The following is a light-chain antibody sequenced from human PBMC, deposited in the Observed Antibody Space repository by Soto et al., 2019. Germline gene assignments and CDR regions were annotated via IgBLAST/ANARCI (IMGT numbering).Light chain of an antibody. J-gene: IGLJ2*01. CDR1: NIGSKN. Sequence: SYELTQPLSVSVALGQTARITCGGNNIGSKNVHWYQQKPGQAPVLVIYRDSNRPSGIPERFSGSNSGNTATLTISRAQAGEEADYYCQVWDSSHVVFGGGTKLTVL. V-gene: IGLV3-9*01. CDR2: RDS. CDR3: QVWDSSHVV.